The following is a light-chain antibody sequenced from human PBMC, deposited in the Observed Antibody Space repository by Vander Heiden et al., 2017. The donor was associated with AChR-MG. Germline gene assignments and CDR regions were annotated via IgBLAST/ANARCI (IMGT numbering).Light chain of an antibody. J-gene: IGKJ4*01. CDR3: QVYNSHSFT. V-gene: IGKV1-5*03. CDR1: QNIGSW. Sequence: DIQLTQSPSTLSASVGDRVTITSRASQNIGSWLAWYQQKPGKAPNLLIYKTSTLESGVPSRFSGSESGAEFTLTISSLQPDDVATYYCQVYNSHSFTFGGGTKVEIK. CDR2: KTS.